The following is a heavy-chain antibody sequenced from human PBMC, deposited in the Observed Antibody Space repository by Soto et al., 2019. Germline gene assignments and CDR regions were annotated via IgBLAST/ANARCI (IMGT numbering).Heavy chain of an antibody. D-gene: IGHD3-16*01. CDR2: IRSKAYGGTT. J-gene: IGHJ6*02. Sequence: GSLRLSCTASGFTFGDYAMSWFRQAPGKGLEWVGFIRSKAYGGTTEYAASVKGRFTISRDDSKSIAYLQMNSLKTEDTAVYYCTRDRRLRGMDVWGQGTTVTVSS. CDR3: TRDRRLRGMDV. CDR1: GFTFGDYA. V-gene: IGHV3-49*03.